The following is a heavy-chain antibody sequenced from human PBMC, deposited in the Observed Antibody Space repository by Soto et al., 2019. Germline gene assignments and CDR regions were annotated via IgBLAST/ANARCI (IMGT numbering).Heavy chain of an antibody. V-gene: IGHV4-59*01. CDR3: ARDITMVRGVIINDLFPGWWFDP. D-gene: IGHD3-10*01. CDR1: GGSISSYY. CDR2: IYYSGST. Sequence: QVQLQESGPGLVKPSETLSLTCTVSGGSISSYYWSWIRQPPGKGLEWIGYIYYSGSTNYNPSLKSRVTISVDTSKNQFSLKLSSVTAADTAVYYCARDITMVRGVIINDLFPGWWFDPWGQGTLVTVSS. J-gene: IGHJ5*02.